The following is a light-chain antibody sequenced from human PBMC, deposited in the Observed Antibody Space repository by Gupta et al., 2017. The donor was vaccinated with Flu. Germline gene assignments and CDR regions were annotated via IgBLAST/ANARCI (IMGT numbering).Light chain of an antibody. J-gene: IGKJ2*03. V-gene: IGKV1-39*01. CDR3: QQSYSTPYS. CDR1: QSISSY. Sequence: EIQMTQSPSSLSASAGDSLTITCRASQSISSYLNWYQQKPGEAPKLLIYAASSLESGVPSRFSGGGSGTDFTLTIRSLQPEDFATYYCQQSYSTPYSFGQGTKLEIK. CDR2: AAS.